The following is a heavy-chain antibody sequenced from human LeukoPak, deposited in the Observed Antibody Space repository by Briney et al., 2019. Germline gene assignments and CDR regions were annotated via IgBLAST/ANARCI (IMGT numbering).Heavy chain of an antibody. CDR1: GFIFSSYL. V-gene: IGHV3-74*01. CDR2: INSDGSST. CDR3: ARVSPEGDYDY. Sequence: PGGSLRLSCAASGFIFSSYLMHWLRQAPGKALVGVSRINSDGSSTSYADSVKGRFTISRDNAKNTLYLQMNSLRAEDTAVYYCARVSPEGDYDYWGQGTLVTVSS. D-gene: IGHD4-17*01. J-gene: IGHJ4*02.